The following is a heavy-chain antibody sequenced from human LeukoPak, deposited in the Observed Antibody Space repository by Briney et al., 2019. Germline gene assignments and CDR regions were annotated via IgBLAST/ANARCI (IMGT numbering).Heavy chain of an antibody. Sequence: SETLSLTCTVSGGSISSYYWSWIRQPPGKGLEWIGYIYYSGSTNYNPSLKSRVTISLNTSKNRFSLRLSSVTAADTAVYYCARSLYYYGSDSFDIWGQGTMVTVSS. V-gene: IGHV4-59*01. CDR2: IYYSGST. CDR3: ARSLYYYGSDSFDI. J-gene: IGHJ3*02. D-gene: IGHD3-10*01. CDR1: GGSISSYY.